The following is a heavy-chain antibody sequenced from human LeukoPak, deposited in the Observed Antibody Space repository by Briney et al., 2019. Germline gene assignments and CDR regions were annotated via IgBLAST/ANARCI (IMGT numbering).Heavy chain of an antibody. V-gene: IGHV1-69*06. D-gene: IGHD1-26*01. Sequence: GASVKVSCKASGGTFSSYAISWVRQAPGQGLEWMGGIIPIFGTANYAQKFQGRVTITADKATSTAYMELSSLRSEDTAVYYCATGADGFDIWGQGTMVTVSS. CDR3: ATGADGFDI. J-gene: IGHJ3*02. CDR2: IIPIFGTA. CDR1: GGTFSSYA.